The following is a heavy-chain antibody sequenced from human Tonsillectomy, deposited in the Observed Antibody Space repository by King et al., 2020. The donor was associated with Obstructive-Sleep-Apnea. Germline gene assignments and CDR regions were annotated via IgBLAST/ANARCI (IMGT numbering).Heavy chain of an antibody. CDR3: AKRGWDQYFEN. Sequence: VQLVESGGGVVQPGRSLRLSCAASGFTFGSYAFHWVRQAPGKGLEWVALIWYDGSKTDYADSVKARFTISRDNSRNTVYLQMNSVRVDDTAVYYCAKRGWDQYFENWGQGTLVTVSS. V-gene: IGHV3-33*03. D-gene: IGHD1-26*01. CDR2: IWYDGSKT. J-gene: IGHJ4*02. CDR1: GFTFGSYA.